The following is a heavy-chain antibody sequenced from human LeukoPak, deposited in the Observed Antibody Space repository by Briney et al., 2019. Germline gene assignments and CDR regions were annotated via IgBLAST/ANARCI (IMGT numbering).Heavy chain of an antibody. D-gene: IGHD3-9*01. CDR1: GGSIGSYY. J-gene: IGHJ6*03. V-gene: IGHV4-59*01. Sequence: SETLSLTCTVSGGSIGSYYWSWIRQPPGKGLEWIGYIYYGGNTDHNPSLKSRVSISVDTSKNQVSLRLTSVTAADTAVYYCARGTISMDVWGRGTRSPSP. CDR2: IYYGGNT. CDR3: ARGTISMDV.